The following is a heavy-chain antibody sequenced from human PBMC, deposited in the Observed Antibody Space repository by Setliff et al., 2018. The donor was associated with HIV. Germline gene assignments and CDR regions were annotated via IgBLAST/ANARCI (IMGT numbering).Heavy chain of an antibody. CDR1: GDSIRSYY. CDR2: VYTSEYI. V-gene: IGHV4-4*08. D-gene: IGHD4-4*01. J-gene: IGHJ5*02. Sequence: SETLSLTCTVSGDSIRSYYYSWIRQPPGKGLEWIASVYTSEYINYNPSLKSRVTISKDTSKNQISLSLSSLTAADTAIYYCASASRMTATSYPWGQGTLVTVSS. CDR3: ASASRMTATSYP.